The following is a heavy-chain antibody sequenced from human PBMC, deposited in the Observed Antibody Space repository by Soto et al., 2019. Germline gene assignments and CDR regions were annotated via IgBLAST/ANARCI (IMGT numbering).Heavy chain of an antibody. Sequence: LRLSCEGSGFKFRDYGIHWVRQAPGKGLEWVAVVSYDGSKAYYADSVKGRFTISRDNSKNSVDLQMNSLRPEDTGIYYCAKDRSLGHCSGGDCYYYYGTDVWGQGTTVTVSS. J-gene: IGHJ6*02. CDR2: VSYDGSKA. CDR1: GFKFRDYG. CDR3: AKDRSLGHCSGGDCYYYYGTDV. V-gene: IGHV3-30*18. D-gene: IGHD2-15*01.